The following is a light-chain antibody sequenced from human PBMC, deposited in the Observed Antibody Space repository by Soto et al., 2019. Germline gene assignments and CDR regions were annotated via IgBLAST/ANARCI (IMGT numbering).Light chain of an antibody. CDR2: DAS. CDR1: QSVTTF. Sequence: EIVLTQSPATLSLSPGDSATLSCRASQSVTTFLAWYQQKPGQAPRLLIYDASDRAPGIPARFSGSGSATDFTLTINNLEPEDFAVYYCQQRSNWPPSITFGQGTRLEIK. V-gene: IGKV3-11*01. CDR3: QQRSNWPPSIT. J-gene: IGKJ5*01.